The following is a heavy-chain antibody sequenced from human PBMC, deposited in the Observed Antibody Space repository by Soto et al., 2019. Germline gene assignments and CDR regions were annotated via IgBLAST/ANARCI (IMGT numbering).Heavy chain of an antibody. CDR3: AAPRDEYGSGVSWFTYGMDI. CDR2: LDGAGGST. V-gene: IGHV3-23*01. CDR1: GFTFSDFA. Sequence: GGSLRLSCLASGFTFSDFAMTWVPHVPGRGLEWVASLDGAGGSTYYAESVRGRFSISRDNSQNTLFLQMKRLTVDDTAIYYCAAPRDEYGSGVSWFTYGMDIWGQGTTVTVSS. J-gene: IGHJ6*02. D-gene: IGHD3-10*01.